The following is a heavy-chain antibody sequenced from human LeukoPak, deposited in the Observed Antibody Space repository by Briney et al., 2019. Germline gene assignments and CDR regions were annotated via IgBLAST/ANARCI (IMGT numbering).Heavy chain of an antibody. Sequence: ASVKVSCKASGGTFSSYAISWVRQAPGQGLEWMGRIIPILGIANYAQKFQGRVTITADKSTSTAYMELSSLRSEDTAVYYRASERTHYYDSPGFDYWGQGTLVTVSS. CDR3: ASERTHYYDSPGFDY. J-gene: IGHJ4*02. V-gene: IGHV1-69*04. CDR1: GGTFSSYA. CDR2: IIPILGIA. D-gene: IGHD3-22*01.